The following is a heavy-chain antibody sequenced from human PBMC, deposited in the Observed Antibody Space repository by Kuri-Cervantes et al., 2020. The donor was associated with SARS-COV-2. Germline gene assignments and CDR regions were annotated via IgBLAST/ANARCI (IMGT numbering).Heavy chain of an antibody. V-gene: IGHV3-30*14. D-gene: IGHD3-10*01. CDR3: ARDDGRGGPFDY. Sequence: LSLTCAAPGFTFSSYAMHWVRQAPGKGLEWVALISYDGSNKYYADSVKGRFTISRDNSKNTLYLQMNSLRAEDTAVYYCARDDGRGGPFDYWGQGTLVTVSS. J-gene: IGHJ4*02. CDR1: GFTFSSYA. CDR2: ISYDGSNK.